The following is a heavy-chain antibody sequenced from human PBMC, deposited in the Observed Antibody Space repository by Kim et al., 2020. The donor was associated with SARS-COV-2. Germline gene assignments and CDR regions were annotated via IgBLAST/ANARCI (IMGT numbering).Heavy chain of an antibody. J-gene: IGHJ3*02. V-gene: IGHV1-24*01. D-gene: IGHD2-2*02. Sequence: ASVKVSCKVSGHTLTDLSMHWVRQAPGKGLEWMGGFDPENAERIYEEKFQGRVTMTEDTSRDTDYMELRSLRSEDTAVYYCATVFAALVVLPPTKPDAYEIWGQGTKVTVSS. CDR2: FDPENAER. CDR1: GHTLTDLS. CDR3: ATVFAALVVLPPTKPDAYEI.